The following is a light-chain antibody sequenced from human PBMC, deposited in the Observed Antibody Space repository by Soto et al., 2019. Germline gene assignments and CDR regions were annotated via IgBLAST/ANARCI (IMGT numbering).Light chain of an antibody. CDR1: TSNIGSNY. Sequence: QSVLTQPPSASGTPGQRVTISCSGSTSNIGSNYVYWYQQFPGTAPKLLIYRNNQRPSGVPGRFSGSKSGTSASLAISGLRSEDEADYYCAAWDDSLSGVVFGGGTKVTVL. V-gene: IGLV1-47*01. CDR3: AAWDDSLSGVV. J-gene: IGLJ2*01. CDR2: RNN.